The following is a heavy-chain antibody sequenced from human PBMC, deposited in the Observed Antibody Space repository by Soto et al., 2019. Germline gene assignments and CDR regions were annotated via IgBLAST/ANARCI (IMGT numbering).Heavy chain of an antibody. CDR3: ARAMGDWGTYCYYYGMDV. D-gene: IGHD3-16*01. CDR2: IYYGGAT. Sequence: PSETLSLTCTVSGDSMSSNYWSWLRQPPGKGLEWIGYIYYGGATNYNPSLKSRVAISVDTSRNQFYLNLRSVTAADTAMYYCARAMGDWGTYCYYYGMDVWGQGTTVTVSS. CDR1: GDSMSSNY. J-gene: IGHJ6*02. V-gene: IGHV4-59*01.